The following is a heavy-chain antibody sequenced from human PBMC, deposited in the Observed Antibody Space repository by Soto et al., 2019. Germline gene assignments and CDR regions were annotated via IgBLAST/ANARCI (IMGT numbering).Heavy chain of an antibody. CDR2: IGATDLST. CDR1: GFSFSSYA. J-gene: IGHJ6*03. V-gene: IGHV3-23*01. Sequence: GGSLRHSCAGSGFSFSSYATSRVRQDPGKGLEWVSAIGATDLSTHYADSVRGRFTISRDDSKNTLFLQMNSLRAEDTAVYYCARDDVHCSGVRCYGVPMDVWGKGTTVTVSS. CDR3: ARDDVHCSGVRCYGVPMDV. D-gene: IGHD2-15*01.